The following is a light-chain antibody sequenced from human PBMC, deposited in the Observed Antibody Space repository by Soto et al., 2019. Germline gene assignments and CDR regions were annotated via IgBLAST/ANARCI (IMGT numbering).Light chain of an antibody. Sequence: PSTLSASVGDRVTITCRASQSISSWLAWYQQKPGKAPRLLIYEASRLESGVPSRISGSGSGTEFTLTISSLQPDDFATYYCQKYTNYPWKFGQGTKVDIK. CDR3: QKYTNYPWK. V-gene: IGKV1-5*03. CDR2: EAS. J-gene: IGKJ1*01. CDR1: QSISSW.